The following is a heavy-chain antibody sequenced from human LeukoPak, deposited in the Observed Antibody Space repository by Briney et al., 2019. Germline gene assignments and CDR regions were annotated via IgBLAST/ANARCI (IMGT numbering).Heavy chain of an antibody. J-gene: IGHJ4*02. V-gene: IGHV3-64*01. CDR3: ATTRLGVSGIY. Sequence: GALRLSWPASGFTFSGYAMHWVRQAPAKGLDYVSAISSIGGRTLYETSVPDRFTISRDNSKNTLYLQMGSLRAEDMAVYYCATTRLGVSGIYWGQGTLVTVSS. CDR2: ISSIGGRT. D-gene: IGHD1-1*01. CDR1: GFTFSGYA.